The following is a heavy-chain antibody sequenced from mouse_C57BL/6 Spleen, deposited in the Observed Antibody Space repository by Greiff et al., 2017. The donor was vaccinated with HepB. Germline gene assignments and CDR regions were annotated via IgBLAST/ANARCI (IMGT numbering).Heavy chain of an antibody. J-gene: IGHJ4*01. V-gene: IGHV5-16*01. CDR2: INYDGSST. CDR1: GFTFSDYY. D-gene: IGHD2-5*01. CDR3: AREDYSNYFYAMDY. Sequence: EVMLVESEGGLVQPGSSMKLSCTASGFTFSDYYMAWVRQVPEKGLEWVANINYDGSSTYYLDSLKSRFIISRDNAKNILYLQMSSLKSEDTATYYCAREDYSNYFYAMDYWGQGTSVTVSS.